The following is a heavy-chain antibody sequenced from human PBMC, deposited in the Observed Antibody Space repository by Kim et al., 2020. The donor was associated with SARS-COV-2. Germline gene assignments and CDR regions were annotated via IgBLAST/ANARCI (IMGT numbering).Heavy chain of an antibody. CDR1: GYTFTSYG. CDR2: ISAYNGNT. Sequence: ASVKVSCKASGYTFTSYGISWVRQAPGQGLEWIGWISAYNGNTNYAQKLQGRVTMTTDTSTSTAYMELRSLRSDDTAVYYCARDLEVYYYDSSGSDAFDIWGQGTMVTVSS. J-gene: IGHJ3*02. D-gene: IGHD3-22*01. V-gene: IGHV1-18*01. CDR3: ARDLEVYYYDSSGSDAFDI.